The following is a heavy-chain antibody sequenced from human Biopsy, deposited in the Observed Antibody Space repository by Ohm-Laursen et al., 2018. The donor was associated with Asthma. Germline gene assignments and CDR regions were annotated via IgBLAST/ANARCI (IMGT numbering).Heavy chain of an antibody. CDR1: GYPFTDYY. D-gene: IGHD3-22*01. J-gene: IGHJ4*02. Sequence: ASVKVSCKASGYPFTDYYVRWVRQAPGHGLEWMGTILTKFDITSYAEKFQGRVTITADKSTSTTYMEPSRLRSEDTAVYYCARSYDTDSYPVLVLDYWGQGTLVTVSS. CDR2: ILTKFDIT. CDR3: ARSYDTDSYPVLVLDY. V-gene: IGHV1-46*01.